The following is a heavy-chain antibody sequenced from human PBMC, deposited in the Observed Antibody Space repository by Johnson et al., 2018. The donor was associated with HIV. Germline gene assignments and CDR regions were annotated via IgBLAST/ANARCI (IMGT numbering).Heavy chain of an antibody. D-gene: IGHD5-18*01. J-gene: IGHJ3*02. CDR1: GFIFSDYS. V-gene: IGHV3-30*04. Sequence: QMLLVESGGDLVKPGGSLRLSCAASGFIFSDYSMSWVRQAPGKGLEWVAVISYDGSIKYYADSVKGRFTVSRDNSKNTLYLQINSLRPEDTAVYYCARLPSGYSRDDLDIWGQGTMVTVSS. CDR3: ARLPSGYSRDDLDI. CDR2: ISYDGSIK.